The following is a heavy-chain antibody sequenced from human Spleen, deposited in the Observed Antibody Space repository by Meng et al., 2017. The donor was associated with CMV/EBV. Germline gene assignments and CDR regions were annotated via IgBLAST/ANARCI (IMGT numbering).Heavy chain of an antibody. D-gene: IGHD1-26*01. Sequence: LMQSRPAVNKTGVPVKVSCKAACYTFTSYGISWVRQAPGQGIEWMGWISAYNGNTNYAQKLQGRVTMTTDTSTSTAYMELRSLRSDDTAVYYCAIRYSGSKSVIDYWGQGTLVTVSS. CDR1: CYTFTSYG. J-gene: IGHJ4*02. V-gene: IGHV1-18*01. CDR3: AIRYSGSKSVIDY. CDR2: ISAYNGNT.